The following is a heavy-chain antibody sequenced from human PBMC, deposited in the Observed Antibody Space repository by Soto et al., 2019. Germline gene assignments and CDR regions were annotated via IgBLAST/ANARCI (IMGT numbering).Heavy chain of an antibody. J-gene: IGHJ4*02. CDR3: AKSSVRGIKHS. CDR1: GDSLSRGGYY. V-gene: IGHV4-31*03. Sequence: QVQLQESGPGLVKPSQTLSLTCTVSGDSLSRGGYYWSWIRQHPGKGLEWIGYIYISGSAYYNPSLKSRVTMSIDTSKNQFSLRLTSLTAADTAVYYCAKSSVRGIKHSWGQGTLAIVSS. D-gene: IGHD3-10*01. CDR2: IYISGSA.